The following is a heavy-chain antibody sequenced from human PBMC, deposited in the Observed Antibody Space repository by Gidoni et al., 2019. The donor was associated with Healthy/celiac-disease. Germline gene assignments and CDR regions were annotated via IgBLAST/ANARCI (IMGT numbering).Heavy chain of an antibody. J-gene: IGHJ5*02. CDR1: GFTFSRSS. CDR2: ISYDGSNK. Sequence: QVQLVVSGGGVVQSGRSLRLSCSASGFTFSRSSMHWVRQAPGKGLEWVAVISYDGSNKYYAESVKGRFTISRDNSKNTLYLQMNRLRAEDTAVYYCARAIGYDYVWGGLGKWFDPWGQGTMVTVSS. D-gene: IGHD3-16*01. V-gene: IGHV3-30-3*01. CDR3: ARAIGYDYVWGGLGKWFDP.